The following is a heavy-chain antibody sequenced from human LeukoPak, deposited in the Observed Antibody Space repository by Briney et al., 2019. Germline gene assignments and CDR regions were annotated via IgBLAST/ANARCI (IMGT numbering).Heavy chain of an antibody. CDR3: ASPPPTYYYDSSGYYERFSPFDY. V-gene: IGHV3-23*01. Sequence: GGSLRLSCAASGFTFSSYAMRWVRQAPGKGLEWVSAISGSGGSTYYADSVKGRFTISRDNSKNTLYLQMNSLRAEDTAVYYCASPPPTYYYDSSGYYERFSPFDYWGQGTLVTVSS. CDR2: ISGSGGST. CDR1: GFTFSSYA. D-gene: IGHD3-22*01. J-gene: IGHJ4*02.